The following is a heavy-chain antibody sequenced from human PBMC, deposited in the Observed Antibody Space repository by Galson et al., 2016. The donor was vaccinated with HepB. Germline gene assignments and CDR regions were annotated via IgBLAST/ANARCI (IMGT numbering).Heavy chain of an antibody. CDR2: ISYDGNKK. V-gene: IGHV3-30-3*01. CDR1: GFTFRSYA. Sequence: LRLSCAASGFTFRSYAMHWVRQAPGKGLEWVAVISYDGNKKYYADSVKGRFTISRDNSKNTVYLQVNSLRTDDTAVYYCARDDSRDDYAFDIWGQGTMVTVSS. CDR3: ARDDSRDDYAFDI. D-gene: IGHD4-11*01. J-gene: IGHJ3*02.